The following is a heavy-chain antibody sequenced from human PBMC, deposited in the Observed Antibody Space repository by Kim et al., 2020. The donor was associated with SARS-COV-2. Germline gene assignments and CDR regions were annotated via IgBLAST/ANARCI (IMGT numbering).Heavy chain of an antibody. J-gene: IGHJ4*02. CDR3: VEDISPVTGSHGDY. Sequence: GGSLRLSCAASGFTFDAYAMHWVRQVPGKGLEWVSLISGDGGTTYYADSVKGRFTISRDNGKNSLYLQMSSLRTEDTALYYCVEDISPVTGSHGDYWGQGTLVTVSS. D-gene: IGHD3-10*01. CDR1: GFTFDAYA. V-gene: IGHV3-43*02. CDR2: ISGDGGTT.